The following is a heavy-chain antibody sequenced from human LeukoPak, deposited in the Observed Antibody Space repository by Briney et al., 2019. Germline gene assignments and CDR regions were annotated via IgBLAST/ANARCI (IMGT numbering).Heavy chain of an antibody. V-gene: IGHV1-69*01. J-gene: IGHJ5*02. Sequence: TVKVSCKASGGTFSSYAISWVRQAPGQGLEWMGGIIPIFGTVNYAQKFQGRVTITADESTSTAYMELSSLRSEDTAVYYCARGREPVRGVPNWDWFDPWGQGTLVTVSS. CDR2: IIPIFGTV. CDR3: ARGREPVRGVPNWDWFDP. D-gene: IGHD3-10*01. CDR1: GGTFSSYA.